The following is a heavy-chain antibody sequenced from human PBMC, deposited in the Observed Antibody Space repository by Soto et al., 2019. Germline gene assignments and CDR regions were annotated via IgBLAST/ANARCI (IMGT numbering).Heavy chain of an antibody. CDR2: ISYDGSNK. V-gene: IGHV3-30-3*01. CDR1: GFTFSSYA. D-gene: IGHD6-13*01. Sequence: GGSLRLSCAASGFTFSSYAMHWVRQAPGKGLEWVAVISYDGSNKYYADSVKGRFTISRDNSKNTLYLQMNSLRAEDTAVYYCARAGIAAAGTPADYWGQGTLVTVSS. CDR3: ARAGIAAAGTPADY. J-gene: IGHJ4*02.